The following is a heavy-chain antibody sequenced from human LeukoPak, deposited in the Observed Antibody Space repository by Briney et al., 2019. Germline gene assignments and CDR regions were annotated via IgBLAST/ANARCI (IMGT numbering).Heavy chain of an antibody. CDR3: ARGYDSSGYPTDIGTC. Sequence: GGSLRLSCAASGFTFSSYAMHWFRQAPGKGLEWVAVISYDGSNKYYADSVKGRFTISRDNSKNTLYLQMNSLRAEDTAVYYCARGYDSSGYPTDIGTCWGQGTLVTVSS. V-gene: IGHV3-30-3*01. D-gene: IGHD3-22*01. CDR1: GFTFSSYA. J-gene: IGHJ4*02. CDR2: ISYDGSNK.